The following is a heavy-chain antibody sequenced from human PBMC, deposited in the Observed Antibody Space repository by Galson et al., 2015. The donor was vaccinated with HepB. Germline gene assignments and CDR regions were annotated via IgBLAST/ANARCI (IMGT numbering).Heavy chain of an antibody. D-gene: IGHD1-26*01. Sequence: SVKVSCKASGGTFSTYGISWVRQAPGQGLEWMGGIIPIFGTAKYAQKFQGGVTITADVSTRTAYIELSSLRSEDTAVYYCARDGYSGSPNAFDIWGQGTMVTVSS. CDR1: GGTFSTYG. CDR3: ARDGYSGSPNAFDI. J-gene: IGHJ3*02. CDR2: IIPIFGTA. V-gene: IGHV1-69*13.